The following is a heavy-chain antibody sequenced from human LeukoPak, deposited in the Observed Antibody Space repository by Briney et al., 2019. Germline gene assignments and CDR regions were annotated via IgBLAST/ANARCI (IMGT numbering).Heavy chain of an antibody. D-gene: IGHD3-16*01. J-gene: IGHJ3*02. CDR1: RITFRHYA. CDR3: TKAVGGGRDAYDI. Sequence: GGSLRLSCVASRITFRHYAMTWVRQSPGKGLEWVSSIFDSGAPSYYADSVKGRFTISRDNSRNTFYLQMENLRAEDSATYYCTKAVGGGRDAYDIWGQGTRVIVSS. V-gene: IGHV3-23*01. CDR2: IFDSGAPS.